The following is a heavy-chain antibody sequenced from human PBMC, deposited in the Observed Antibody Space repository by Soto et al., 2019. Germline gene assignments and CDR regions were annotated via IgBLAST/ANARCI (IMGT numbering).Heavy chain of an antibody. CDR2: IKSKTDGGTT. CDR1: GFTFSNAW. CDR3: TTEPLGYSSSWSLDY. Sequence: GGSLRLSCAASGFTFSNAWMSWVRQAPGKGLEWVGRIKSKTDGGTTDYAAPVKGRFTISRDDSKNTLYLQMNSLKTEDTAVYYCTTEPLGYSSSWSLDYWGQGTLVTVSS. V-gene: IGHV3-15*01. D-gene: IGHD6-13*01. J-gene: IGHJ4*02.